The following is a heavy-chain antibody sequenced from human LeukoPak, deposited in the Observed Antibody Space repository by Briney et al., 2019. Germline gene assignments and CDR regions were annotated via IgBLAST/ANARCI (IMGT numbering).Heavy chain of an antibody. CDR2: ISGSGVST. Sequence: PGGSLRLSSAASLYSLSSSALCWVRQAPGEGLECVSAISGSGVSTYYADSVQGRFTISRDNSKNTLYLQMNSLRAEDTAVYYCAKVEEMATIMFYYYGMDVWGQGSTVTVSS. D-gene: IGHD5-24*01. J-gene: IGHJ6*02. CDR3: AKVEEMATIMFYYYGMDV. V-gene: IGHV3-23*01. CDR1: LYSLSSSA.